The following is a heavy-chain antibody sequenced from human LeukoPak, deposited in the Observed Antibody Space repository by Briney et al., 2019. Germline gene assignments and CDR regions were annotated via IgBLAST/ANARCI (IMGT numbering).Heavy chain of an antibody. D-gene: IGHD1-14*01. CDR2: VHPDTGYA. J-gene: IGHJ5*02. CDR3: ARGPRNDP. Sequence: ASVKVSCKTSGYTFTPYVINWVRQAGGQGLQWMGCVHPDTGYAANAQKFQGRVTMTSDTSISTADMELSSLRSEDTAVYFCARGPRNDPGGQGTLVTVSS. V-gene: IGHV1-8*01. CDR1: GYTFTPYV.